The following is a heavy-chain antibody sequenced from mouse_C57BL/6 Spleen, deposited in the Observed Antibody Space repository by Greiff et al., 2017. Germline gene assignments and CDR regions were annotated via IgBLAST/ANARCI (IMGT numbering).Heavy chain of an antibody. CDR3: ARGINYYGSSYEGAMDY. CDR1: GFNIKDYY. D-gene: IGHD1-1*01. Sequence: VQLQQSGAELVKPGASVKLSCTASGFNIKDYYMHWVKQRPEQGLEWIGRIDPEDGETKYAPKFPGKATITADTSSNTAYLQLSSLTSEDTAVYYCARGINYYGSSYEGAMDYWGQGTSVTVSS. CDR2: IDPEDGET. J-gene: IGHJ4*01. V-gene: IGHV14-2*01.